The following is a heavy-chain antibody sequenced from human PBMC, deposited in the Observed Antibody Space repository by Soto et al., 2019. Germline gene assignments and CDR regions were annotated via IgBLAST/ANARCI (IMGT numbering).Heavy chain of an antibody. CDR2: IYYSGST. V-gene: IGHV4-30-4*01. J-gene: IGHJ6*02. Sequence: SETLSLTCTVSGGSISSCDYYWSWIRQPPGKGLEWIGYIYYSGSTYYNPSLKSRVTISVDTSKNQFSLKLSSVTAADTAVYYCARDELRGNGYYYYGMDGWGQGTTVTVSS. CDR3: ARDELRGNGYYYYGMDG. CDR1: GGSISSCDYY. D-gene: IGHD1-26*01.